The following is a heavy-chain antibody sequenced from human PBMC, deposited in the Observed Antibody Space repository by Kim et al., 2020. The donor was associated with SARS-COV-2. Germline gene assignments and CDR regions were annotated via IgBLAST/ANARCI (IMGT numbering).Heavy chain of an antibody. CDR2: TYYRSKWYN. J-gene: IGHJ6*02. V-gene: IGHV6-1*01. CDR1: GDSVSSNSAA. D-gene: IGHD5-12*01. CDR3: ARVPVEMATLTLYYYYGMDV. Sequence: SQTLSLTCAISGDSVSSNSAAWNWIRQSPSRGLEWLGRTYYRSKWYNDYAVSVKSRITINPDTSKNQFSLQLNSVTPEDTAVYYCARVPVEMATLTLYYYYGMDVWGQGTTVTVSS.